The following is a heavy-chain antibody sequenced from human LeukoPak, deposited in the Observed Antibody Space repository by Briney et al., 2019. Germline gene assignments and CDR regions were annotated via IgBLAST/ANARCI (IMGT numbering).Heavy chain of an antibody. CDR1: GGSISSSSYY. CDR2: TYYSGST. CDR3: ARDVPIRYSYGYDAFDT. D-gene: IGHD5-18*01. V-gene: IGHV4-39*07. J-gene: IGHJ3*02. Sequence: SETLSLTFTVSGGSISSSSYYWGWIRQPPGKGLEWIGSTYYSGSTYYNPSLKSRVTISVDTSKNQFSLKLSSVTAADTAVYYCARDVPIRYSYGYDAFDTWGQGTMVTVSS.